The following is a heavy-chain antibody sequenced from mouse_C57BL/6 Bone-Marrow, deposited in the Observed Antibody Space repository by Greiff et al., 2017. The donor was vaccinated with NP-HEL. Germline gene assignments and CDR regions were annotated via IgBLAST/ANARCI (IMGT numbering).Heavy chain of an antibody. CDR1: GFTFSSYA. J-gene: IGHJ4*01. CDR3: TRAYSSYYAMDY. D-gene: IGHD2-5*01. CDR2: ISSGGDYI. V-gene: IGHV5-9-1*02. Sequence: VQLKESGEGLVKPGGSLKLSCAASGFTFSSYAMSWVRQTPEKRLEWVAYISSGGDYIYYADTVKGRFTISRDNARNTLYLQMSSLKSEDTAMYYCTRAYSSYYAMDYWGQGTSVTVSS.